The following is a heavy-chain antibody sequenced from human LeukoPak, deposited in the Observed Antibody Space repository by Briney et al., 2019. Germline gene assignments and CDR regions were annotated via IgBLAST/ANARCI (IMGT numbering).Heavy chain of an antibody. D-gene: IGHD5-12*01. CDR3: ARDFLGGYDYEGY. CDR2: INAGNGNT. Sequence: ASVKVSCKASGYTFTSYAMHWVRQAPGQRLEWMGWINAGNGNTKYSQKFQGRVTITRDTSASTAYMELSSLRSEDTAVYYCARDFLGGYDYEGYWGQGTLGTGSS. CDR1: GYTFTSYA. V-gene: IGHV1-3*01. J-gene: IGHJ4*02.